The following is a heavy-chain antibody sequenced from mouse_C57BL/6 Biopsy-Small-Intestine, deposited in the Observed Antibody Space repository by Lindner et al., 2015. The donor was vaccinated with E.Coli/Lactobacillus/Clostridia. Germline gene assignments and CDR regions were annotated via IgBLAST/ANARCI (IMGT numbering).Heavy chain of an antibody. CDR3: ARRWGTTVVADY. D-gene: IGHD1-1*01. CDR1: GYTFTDYW. CDR2: ILPGSGST. J-gene: IGHJ2*01. Sequence: VQLQESGPELVKPGASVKLSCKASGYTFTDYWIEWVKQRPGHGLEWIGEILPGSGSTKYNEKFKGKATFTADTSSNTAYMQLSSLTTEDSAIYYCARRWGTTVVADYWGQGTTLTVSS. V-gene: IGHV1-9*01.